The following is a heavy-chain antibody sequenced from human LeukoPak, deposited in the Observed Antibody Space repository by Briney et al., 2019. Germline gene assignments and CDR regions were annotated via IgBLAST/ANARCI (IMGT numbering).Heavy chain of an antibody. CDR2: IDTDGSST. CDR3: ARAGYCSGGSCYFDY. CDR1: GFTFGSYW. Sequence: GGSLRLSCAASGFTFGSYWMHWVRQAPGKGLVWVSRIDTDGSSTSDADSVRGRVTISRDNAKNTLYLQMNSLGADDTAVYYCARAGYCSGGSCYFDYWGQGTQVIVSS. J-gene: IGHJ4*02. V-gene: IGHV3-74*01. D-gene: IGHD2-15*01.